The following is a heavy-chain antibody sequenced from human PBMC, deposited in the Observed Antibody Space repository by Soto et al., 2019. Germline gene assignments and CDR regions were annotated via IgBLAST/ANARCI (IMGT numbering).Heavy chain of an antibody. V-gene: IGHV3-23*01. D-gene: IGHD6-6*01. CDR1: GFTFSSYA. CDR3: AKSRGVARPDYFDY. Sequence: EVQLLESGGDLVQPGGSLRLSCATSGFTFSSYAMSWVRQAPGKGLEWFSGISASGGSTFYADSVKGRFTISRDNSKNTLYLQMNSLRAEDTAVYYCAKSRGVARPDYFDYWGQGTLVTVSS. CDR2: ISASGGST. J-gene: IGHJ4*02.